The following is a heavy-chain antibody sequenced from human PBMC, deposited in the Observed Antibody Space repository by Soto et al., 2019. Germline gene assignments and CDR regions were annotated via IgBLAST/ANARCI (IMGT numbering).Heavy chain of an antibody. Sequence: QVQLQESGPGLVKPSETLSLTCTVSGGSISSYYWSWIRQPPGKGLEWIGYIYYSGSTNYNPSLKSRVTVTVDTSKNLFSLKLSSVTAAETAVYYCARQKRGATISIYYYGMDVWGQGITV. J-gene: IGHJ6*02. CDR3: ARQKRGATISIYYYGMDV. V-gene: IGHV4-59*01. D-gene: IGHD5-12*01. CDR1: GGSISSYY. CDR2: IYYSGST.